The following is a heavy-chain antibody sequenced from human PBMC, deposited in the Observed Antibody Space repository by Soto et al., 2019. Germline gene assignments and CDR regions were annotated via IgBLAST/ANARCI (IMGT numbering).Heavy chain of an antibody. J-gene: IGHJ4*02. CDR3: ARDERGWRSSSSYGIDY. CDR2: ISGSGSGT. V-gene: IGHV3-23*01. D-gene: IGHD6-6*01. Sequence: PGGSLRLSCAASGVTFRTYAMSWVRQIPGRGLEWVSAISGSGSGTYYADSVKGRFTISRDNAKNTLYLQMNSLRDGDTAVYYCARDERGWRSSSSYGIDYWGQGTLVTVSS. CDR1: GVTFRTYA.